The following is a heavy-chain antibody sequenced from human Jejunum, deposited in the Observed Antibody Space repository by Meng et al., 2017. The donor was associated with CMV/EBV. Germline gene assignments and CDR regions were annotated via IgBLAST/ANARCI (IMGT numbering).Heavy chain of an antibody. V-gene: IGHV3-48*03. J-gene: IGHJ4*02. CDR3: ARGPLAPFHY. Sequence: SCAGSGFTFGSCELSWVRRAPGAGLVWVSYISSGSTIYYAASVQGRFTISRDNAKNSVYLEMNSLRAEDTAVYYCARGPLAPFHYWGQGTLVTVSS. D-gene: IGHD6-13*01. CDR2: ISSGSTI. CDR1: GFTFGSCE.